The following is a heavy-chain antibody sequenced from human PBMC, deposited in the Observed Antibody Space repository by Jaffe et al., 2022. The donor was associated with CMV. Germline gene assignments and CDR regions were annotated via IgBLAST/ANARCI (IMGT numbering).Heavy chain of an antibody. Sequence: QLQLQESGPGLVKPSETLSLTCTVSGGSISSSSYYWGWIRQPPGKGLEWIGSIYYSGSTYYNPSLKSRVTISVDTSKNQFSLKLSSVTAADTAVYYCASSRGDIAVAGAIYWFDPWGQGTLVTVSS. CDR3: ASSRGDIAVAGAIYWFDP. V-gene: IGHV4-39*01. J-gene: IGHJ5*02. CDR2: IYYSGST. CDR1: GGSISSSSYY. D-gene: IGHD6-19*01.